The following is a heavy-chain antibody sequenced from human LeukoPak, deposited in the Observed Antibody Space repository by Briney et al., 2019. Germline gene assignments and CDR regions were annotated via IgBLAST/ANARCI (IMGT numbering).Heavy chain of an antibody. V-gene: IGHV4-31*03. CDR2: ICYSGTT. CDR1: GGSVSSGDYY. J-gene: IGHJ4*02. CDR3: ARKKDDGDYHIDY. Sequence: SETLSLTCSVSGGSVSSGDYYWSWIRQYPGKGLLEWIGYICYSGTTYYNPSLKSRLTIPVDTSKNQFSLRLGSVTVADTALYYCARKKDDGDYHIDYWGQGIPVTVSS. D-gene: IGHD4-17*01.